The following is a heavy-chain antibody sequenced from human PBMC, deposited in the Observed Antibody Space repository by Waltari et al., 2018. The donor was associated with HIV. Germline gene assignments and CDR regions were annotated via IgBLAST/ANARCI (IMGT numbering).Heavy chain of an antibody. Sequence: QVQLQQWGAGLLKPSETLSLTCAVYGGSFSGYYWSWIRQPPGKGLEWIGEINHRRSTNYTPSLKGRVTISVDTSKNQFSVKRSSVTAADTAVYYCAGGGYCSSTSCPGDYYYYGMDVWGQGTTVTVSS. CDR1: GGSFSGYY. CDR2: INHRRST. V-gene: IGHV4-34*01. D-gene: IGHD2-2*01. CDR3: AGGGYCSSTSCPGDYYYYGMDV. J-gene: IGHJ6*02.